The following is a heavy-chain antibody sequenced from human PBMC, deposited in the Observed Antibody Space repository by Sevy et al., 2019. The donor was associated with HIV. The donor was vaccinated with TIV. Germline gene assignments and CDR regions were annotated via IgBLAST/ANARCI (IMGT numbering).Heavy chain of an antibody. J-gene: IGHJ4*02. CDR1: GFTFRDYS. CDR2: ISSGSSYK. D-gene: IGHD3-22*01. Sequence: GGSLRLSCEASGFTFRDYSMNWVRQAPGKGLEWVSSISSGSSYKKYGDSVKGRFTIPRDNAKNSLYLQLNSLRAEDTAVYYCTRVDYYDTSGSHYWGQGTLVTVSS. V-gene: IGHV3-21*01. CDR3: TRVDYYDTSGSHY.